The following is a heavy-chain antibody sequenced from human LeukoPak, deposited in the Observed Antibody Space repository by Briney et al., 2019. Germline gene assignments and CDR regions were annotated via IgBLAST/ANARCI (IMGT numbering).Heavy chain of an antibody. D-gene: IGHD6-13*01. J-gene: IGHJ6*02. CDR1: GYTFTGYY. CDR2: INPNSGGT. CDR3: ARDSSSWDYYYGMDV. Sequence: ASVKVSCKASGYTFTGYYMHWVRQAPGQGLEWMGWINPNSGGTNYAQKFQGWVTMTRDTSISTAYMELSGLRSDDTAVYYCARDSSSWDYYYGMDVWGQGTTVTVSS. V-gene: IGHV1-2*04.